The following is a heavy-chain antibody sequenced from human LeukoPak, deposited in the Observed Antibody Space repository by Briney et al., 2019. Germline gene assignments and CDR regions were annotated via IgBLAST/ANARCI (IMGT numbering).Heavy chain of an antibody. CDR3: ARDPPLGYVVFNY. CDR2: IYTSGTT. Sequence: PSETLSLTCTVSGDSISSYYWNWLRQPAGKGLEWIGRIYTSGTTNYNPSLKSRVTMSVDTSKNQFSLNLSSVTAADTAVYYCARDPPLGYVVFNYWGQGTLVTVSS. CDR1: GDSISSYY. D-gene: IGHD2-21*01. V-gene: IGHV4-4*07. J-gene: IGHJ4*02.